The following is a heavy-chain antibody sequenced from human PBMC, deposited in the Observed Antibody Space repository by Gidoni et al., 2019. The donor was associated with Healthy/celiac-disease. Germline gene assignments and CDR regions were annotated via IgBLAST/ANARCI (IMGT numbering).Heavy chain of an antibody. CDR2: IIPIFGTA. J-gene: IGHJ3*02. Sequence: QVQLVQSGAEVKKPGSSVKVSCKASGGTFSSYAISWVRQAPGQGLEWMGGIIPIFGTANYAQKFQGRVTITADESTSTAYMELSSLRSEDTAVYYCARVRMAAAGLRNGHAFDIWGQGTMVTVSS. V-gene: IGHV1-69*01. CDR3: ARVRMAAAGLRNGHAFDI. CDR1: GGTFSSYA. D-gene: IGHD6-13*01.